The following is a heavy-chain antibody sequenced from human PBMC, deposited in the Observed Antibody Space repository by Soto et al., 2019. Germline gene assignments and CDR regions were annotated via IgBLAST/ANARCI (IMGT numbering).Heavy chain of an antibody. CDR1: GYTFTSYA. Sequence: QVQLVQSGAEVKKPGASVKVSCKASGYTFTSYAMHWVRQAPGQRLEWMGWINAGNGNTKYSQKLQGRVTITRDTSASTAYMELSSLRSEDTAVYYCARESVFGVVKTYYYYYYMDVWGKGTTVTVSS. J-gene: IGHJ6*03. CDR2: INAGNGNT. CDR3: ARESVFGVVKTYYYYYYMDV. D-gene: IGHD3-3*02. V-gene: IGHV1-3*01.